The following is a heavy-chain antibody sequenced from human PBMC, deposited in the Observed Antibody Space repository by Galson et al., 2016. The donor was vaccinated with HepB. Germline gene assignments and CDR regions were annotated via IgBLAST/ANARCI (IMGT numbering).Heavy chain of an antibody. CDR2: ISSGSSYI. V-gene: IGHV3-21*01. D-gene: IGHD5-12*01. Sequence: SLRLSCAASGFTFSGYRMNWVRQAPGKGLEWLSFISSGSSYIHYADSVQGRFTISRDNTKNSLFLQMNSLRAEDTEVYYCFRDMGKSGFDPYYFDLWGLGTLVTVSS. CDR3: FRDMGKSGFDPYYFDL. J-gene: IGHJ4*02. CDR1: GFTFSGYR.